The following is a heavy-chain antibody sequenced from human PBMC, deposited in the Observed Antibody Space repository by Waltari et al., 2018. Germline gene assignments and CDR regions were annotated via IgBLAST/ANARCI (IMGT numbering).Heavy chain of an antibody. J-gene: IGHJ6*02. V-gene: IGHV3-23*01. CDR2: NSGSGGST. CDR1: GFTFSSYA. D-gene: IGHD3-10*01. Sequence: EVQLLESGGGLVQPGGSLRLSCAASGFTFSSYAMSWVRQAPGKGLEWVSANSGSGGSTYYADSVKGRFTISRDNSKNTLYLQMNSLRAEDTAVYYCAKFLEGSGSYNAYYYYGMDVWGQGTTVTVSS. CDR3: AKFLEGSGSYNAYYYYGMDV.